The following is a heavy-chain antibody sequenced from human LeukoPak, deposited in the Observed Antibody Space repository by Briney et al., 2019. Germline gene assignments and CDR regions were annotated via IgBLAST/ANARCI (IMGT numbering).Heavy chain of an antibody. CDR2: ISSSGSTI. CDR1: GFTLSSYN. CDR3: ARETVVTPYNYMDV. D-gene: IGHD4-23*01. J-gene: IGHJ6*03. Sequence: GGSLRLSCAASGFTLSSYNMNWVRQAPGKGLEWVSYISSSGSTIYYADSVKGRFTISRDNAKNSLYLQMNSLRAEDTAVYYCARETVVTPYNYMDVWGKGTTVTVSS. V-gene: IGHV3-48*03.